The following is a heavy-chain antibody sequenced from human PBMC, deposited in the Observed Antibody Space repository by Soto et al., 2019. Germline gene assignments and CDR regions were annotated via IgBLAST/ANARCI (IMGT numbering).Heavy chain of an antibody. CDR2: VIPIFGTA. CDR3: ARAPLIAAAASTRYYYGMDV. J-gene: IGHJ6*02. V-gene: IGHV1-69*01. Sequence: QVQLVQSGAEVKKPGSSVKVSCKASGGTFSSYAISWVRQAPGQGLEWMGGVIPIFGTANYAQKFQGRVTITADDSTSTDYMELSSLRSEDTAVYYCARAPLIAAAASTRYYYGMDVWGQGTTVTVSS. CDR1: GGTFSSYA. D-gene: IGHD6-13*01.